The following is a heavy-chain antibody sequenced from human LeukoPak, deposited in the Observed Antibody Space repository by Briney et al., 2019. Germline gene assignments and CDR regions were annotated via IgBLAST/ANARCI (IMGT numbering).Heavy chain of an antibody. D-gene: IGHD3-3*01. V-gene: IGHV4-4*09. CDR2: IYTSGST. Sequence: PSETLSLTCTVSGGPISSYYWSWIRQPPGKGLEWIGYIYTSGSTNYNPSLKSRVTISVDTSKNQFSLKLSSVTAADTGVYYCARSQVRSGYSYYFDYWGQGTLVTVSS. J-gene: IGHJ4*02. CDR1: GGPISSYY. CDR3: ARSQVRSGYSYYFDY.